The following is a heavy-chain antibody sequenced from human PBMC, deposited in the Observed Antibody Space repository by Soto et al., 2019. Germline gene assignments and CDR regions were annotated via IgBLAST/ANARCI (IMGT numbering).Heavy chain of an antibody. CDR3: ASALLDYDFWSGYRNWFDP. V-gene: IGHV4-39*01. CDR1: GGSISSYY. Sequence: PSETLSLTCTVSGGSISSYYWGWIRQPPGKGLEWIGSIYYSGSTYYNPSLKSRVTISVDTSKNQFSLKLNSVTAADTAVYYCASALLDYDFWSGYRNWFDPWGQGTLVTVSS. CDR2: IYYSGST. J-gene: IGHJ5*02. D-gene: IGHD3-3*01.